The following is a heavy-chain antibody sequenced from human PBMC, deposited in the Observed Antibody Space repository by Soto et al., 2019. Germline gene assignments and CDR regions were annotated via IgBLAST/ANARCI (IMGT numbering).Heavy chain of an antibody. CDR3: ARVGGDDFGDSGGFDY. J-gene: IGHJ4*02. Sequence: QVQLQESGPGLVKPSETLSLTCTVSGGSIRDYFWTWIRQPPGKGREWMGYIYYSGRTNYTPSLKSRLSISVDTSKNHFSLELRSVTAADTAVYYCARVGGDDFGDSGGFDYWGQGTLVTVSS. CDR1: GGSIRDYF. D-gene: IGHD4-17*01. V-gene: IGHV4-59*01. CDR2: IYYSGRT.